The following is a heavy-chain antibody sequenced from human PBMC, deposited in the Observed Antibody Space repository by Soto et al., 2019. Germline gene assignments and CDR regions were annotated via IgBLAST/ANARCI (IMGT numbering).Heavy chain of an antibody. D-gene: IGHD6-6*01. CDR2: IYYSGST. V-gene: IGHV4-39*01. Sequence: QLQLQESGPGLVKPSETLSLTCTVSGGSISSSSYYWGWIRQPPGKGLEWIGSIYYSGSTYYNPSLKSRVTMSVDTSKNQFSLKLSSVTAADTAVYYGARIAARPWYAFDIWGKGTMVTVSS. CDR3: ARIAARPWYAFDI. J-gene: IGHJ3*02. CDR1: GGSISSSSYY.